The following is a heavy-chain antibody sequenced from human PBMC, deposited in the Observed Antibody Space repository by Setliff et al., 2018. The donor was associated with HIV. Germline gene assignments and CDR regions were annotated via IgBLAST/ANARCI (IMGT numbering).Heavy chain of an antibody. J-gene: IGHJ4*01. D-gene: IGHD3-10*01. CDR2: ISSTSSTI. V-gene: IGHV3-48*02. CDR3: ASFYGDYGY. CDR1: GSGFTFSSYS. Sequence: PGGSLRLSCAASGSGFTFSSYSMNWVRQAPGKGLEWVSYISSTSSTIYYADSVQGRFTVSRDNANNLLFLQMNNLRDEDTAVYYCASFYGDYGYWGHGTLVTVSS.